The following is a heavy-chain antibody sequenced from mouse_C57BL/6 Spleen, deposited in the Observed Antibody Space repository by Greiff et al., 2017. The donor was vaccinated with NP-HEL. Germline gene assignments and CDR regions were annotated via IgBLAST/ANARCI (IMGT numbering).Heavy chain of an antibody. CDR1: GYTFTSYW. CDR3: SISSMVTRGFAY. D-gene: IGHD2-2*01. CDR2: IHPSDSDT. Sequence: VQLQQPGAELVKPGASVKVSCKASGYTFTSYWMHWVKQRPGQGLEWIGRIHPSDSDTTYNQKFKGKATLTVDKSSRPAYMQLSSLTSEDSAVYYCSISSMVTRGFAYWGQGTLVTVSA. J-gene: IGHJ3*01. V-gene: IGHV1-74*01.